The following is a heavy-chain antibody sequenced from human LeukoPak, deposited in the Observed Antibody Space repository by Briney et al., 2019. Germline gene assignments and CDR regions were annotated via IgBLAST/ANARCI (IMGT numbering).Heavy chain of an antibody. J-gene: IGHJ4*02. CDR2: IGGSGGST. V-gene: IGHV3-23*01. CDR1: GFTFSSYA. D-gene: IGHD3-10*01. CDR3: AKGGGFMVRGVMFDY. Sequence: GGSLRLSCAASGFTFSSYAMSWVRQAPGKGLEWVSAIGGSGGSTYYADSVKGRFTISRDNSKNTLYLQMNSLRAEDTAVYYCAKGGGFMVRGVMFDYWGQGTLVTVSS.